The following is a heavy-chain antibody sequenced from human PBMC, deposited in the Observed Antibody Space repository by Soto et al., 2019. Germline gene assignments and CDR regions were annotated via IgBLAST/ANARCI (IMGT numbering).Heavy chain of an antibody. CDR1: GFTFGAYA. CDR2: ISTSGETT. D-gene: IGHD4-17*01. Sequence: GGSLRLSCAASGFTFGAYAMNWVRQAPGKGLEWVSSISTSGETTYYADSVKGRFTISRDNSYNTLFLQMDSLRIDDAAMYYCAKDQYGSGDYGRFDFWGQGSLVTVSS. CDR3: AKDQYGSGDYGRFDF. V-gene: IGHV3-23*01. J-gene: IGHJ4*02.